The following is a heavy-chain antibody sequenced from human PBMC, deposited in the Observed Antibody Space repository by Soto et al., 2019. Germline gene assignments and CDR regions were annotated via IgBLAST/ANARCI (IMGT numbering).Heavy chain of an antibody. Sequence: QVQLVESGGGVVQPGRSLRLSCAASGFTFSSYGMPWVRQAPGKGLEWVAVIWDDGSNKYYADSVKGPFTISRDNSKNTLYLQMNILGAEDTAVYYCARGTRSHWYFDLWGRGTLVTVSS. CDR1: GFTFSSYG. D-gene: IGHD3-10*01. V-gene: IGHV3-33*01. J-gene: IGHJ2*01. CDR3: ARGTRSHWYFDL. CDR2: IWDDGSNK.